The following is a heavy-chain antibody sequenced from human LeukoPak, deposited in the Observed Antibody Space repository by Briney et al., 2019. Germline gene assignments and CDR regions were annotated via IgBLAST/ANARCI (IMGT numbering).Heavy chain of an antibody. CDR1: GFTFSDSW. CDR3: ATYTHWVAGDV. CDR2: MNQDGSEK. J-gene: IGHJ6*02. D-gene: IGHD3-16*01. Sequence: PGGPLRLSCGASGFTFSDSWMSWVRQAPGKGLEWVANMNQDGSEKAYVDSVKGRFAISRDNARNSLYLQMSSLRAEDTAVYYCATYTHWVAGDVWGQGTTVRVSS. V-gene: IGHV3-7*01.